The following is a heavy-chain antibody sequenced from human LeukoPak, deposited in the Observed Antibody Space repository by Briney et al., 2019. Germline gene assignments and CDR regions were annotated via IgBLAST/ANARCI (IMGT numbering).Heavy chain of an antibody. D-gene: IGHD3-10*01. V-gene: IGHV1-18*01. J-gene: IGHJ5*02. CDR2: ISAYNGNT. CDR3: AREKDYYGSGSYYGP. Sequence: ASVKVSCKASGYTFTSYGISWVRQAPGQGLEWMGWISAYNGNTNYAQKLQGRVTMTTDTSTSTAYMELRSLRSDDTAVYYCAREKDYYGSGSYYGPWGQGTLVTVSS. CDR1: GYTFTSYG.